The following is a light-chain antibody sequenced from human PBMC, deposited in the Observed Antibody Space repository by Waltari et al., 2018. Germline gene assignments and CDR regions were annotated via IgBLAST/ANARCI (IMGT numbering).Light chain of an antibody. CDR1: SSDVCSANS. Sequence: QSALTQPASVSGSPGQSIPIPCTGTSSDVCSANSLSRYQGHPGQGPKVIIYEVSDLPSWVSARFSVSKSGNTASLTISGLQAEDEADYYCSSQSSNNVVLFGGGTKVTVL. V-gene: IGLV2-14*01. J-gene: IGLJ3*02. CDR3: SSQSSNNVVL. CDR2: EVS.